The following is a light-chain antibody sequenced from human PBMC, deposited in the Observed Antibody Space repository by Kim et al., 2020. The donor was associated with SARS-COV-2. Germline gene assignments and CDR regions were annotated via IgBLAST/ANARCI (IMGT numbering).Light chain of an antibody. CDR1: RSTIGTNY. Sequence: PGQMVTISCSGSRSTIGTNYVYWNQQLPGTAPKLLIYRDNERPSGVPDRFSGSKSGTSVSLAISGLRSEDEADYYCATWDDSLSVVFGGGTQLTVL. CDR2: RDN. CDR3: ATWDDSLSVV. J-gene: IGLJ2*01. V-gene: IGLV1-47*01.